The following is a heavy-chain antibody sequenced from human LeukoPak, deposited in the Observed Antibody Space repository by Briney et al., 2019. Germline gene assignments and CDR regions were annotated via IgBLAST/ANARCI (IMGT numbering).Heavy chain of an antibody. Sequence: GGSLRLSCAASGFTVSSNYMNWVRQAPGKGLEWVSSISSSSSYIYYADSVKGRSTISRDNAKNSLYLQMNSLRAEDTAVYYCARDLTGTTLGDVWGKGTTVTVSS. V-gene: IGHV3-21*01. CDR2: ISSSSSYI. J-gene: IGHJ6*04. D-gene: IGHD1-7*01. CDR3: ARDLTGTTLGDV. CDR1: GFTVSSNY.